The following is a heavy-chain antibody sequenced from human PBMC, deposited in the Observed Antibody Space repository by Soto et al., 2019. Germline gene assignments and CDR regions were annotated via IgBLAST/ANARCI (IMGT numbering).Heavy chain of an antibody. D-gene: IGHD3-16*02. CDR1: GFTFSSYA. V-gene: IGHV3-66*01. CDR3: ARDSLSVAIHAFDI. J-gene: IGHJ3*02. Sequence: HPGGSLRLSCAASGFTFSSYAMSWVRQAPGKGLEWVSVIYSGGSTYYADSVKGRFTISRDNSKNTLYLQMNSLRAEDTAVYYCARDSLSVAIHAFDIWGQGTMVTVSS. CDR2: IYSGGST.